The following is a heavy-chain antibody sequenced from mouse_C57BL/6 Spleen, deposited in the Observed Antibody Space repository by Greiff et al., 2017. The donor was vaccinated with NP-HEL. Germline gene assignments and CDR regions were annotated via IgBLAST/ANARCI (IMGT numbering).Heavy chain of an antibody. CDR3: TTGVSSTGSSYRDY. CDR2: IDPENGDT. J-gene: IGHJ2*01. V-gene: IGHV14-4*01. D-gene: IGHD1-1*01. CDR1: GFNFKDDY. Sequence: VQLQQSGAELVRPGASVKLSCTASGFNFKDDYMHWVKQRPEQGLEWIGWIDPENGDTEYASKFKGKATITADTASNTAYLQLSSLTSEDTAVEYCTTGVSSTGSSYRDYWGQGTTLTVSS.